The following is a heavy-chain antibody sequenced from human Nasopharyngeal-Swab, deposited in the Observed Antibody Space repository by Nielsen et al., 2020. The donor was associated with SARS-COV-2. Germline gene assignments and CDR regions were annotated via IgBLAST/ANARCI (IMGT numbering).Heavy chain of an antibody. CDR2: MSNDSYVI. Sequence: GGSLRLSCAASGFIFSDQYMSWMRQTPGKGLEWLSYMSNDSYVIKYADSVKGRFTVSRDNAKNSLYLQMNSLTPEDTAMYYCARDAGWGGKYGSNWFDPWGQGTLVTVSS. CDR1: GFIFSDQY. V-gene: IGHV3-11*04. D-gene: IGHD1-26*01. J-gene: IGHJ5*02. CDR3: ARDAGWGGKYGSNWFDP.